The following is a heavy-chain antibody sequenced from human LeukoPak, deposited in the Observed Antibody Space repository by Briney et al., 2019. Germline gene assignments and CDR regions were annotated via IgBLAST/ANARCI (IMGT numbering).Heavy chain of an antibody. V-gene: IGHV4-34*01. D-gene: IGHD6-13*01. CDR3: ARGSLAGAGEDLIAAAGFDY. Sequence: SETLSLTCAVYGGSFSGYYWSWIRQPPGKGLEWIGEINQSGSTNYNPSLKSRVTISVDTSKNQFSLKLSSVTAADTAVYYCARGSLAGAGEDLIAAAGFDYWGQGTLVTVSS. CDR1: GGSFSGYY. J-gene: IGHJ4*02. CDR2: INQSGST.